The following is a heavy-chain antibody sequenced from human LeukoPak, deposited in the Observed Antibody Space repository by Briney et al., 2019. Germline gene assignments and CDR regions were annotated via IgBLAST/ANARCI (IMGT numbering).Heavy chain of an antibody. J-gene: IGHJ4*02. CDR1: GGSISSYY. V-gene: IGHV4-59*08. D-gene: IGHD5-24*01. Sequence: SETLSLTCTVSGGSISSYYWSWIRQPPGKGLEWIGYIYYSGSTNYNPSLKSRVTISVDTSKNQFSLKLSSVTAADTAVYYCARGVSRDGYKWVDYWGQGTLVTVSS. CDR3: ARGVSRDGYKWVDY. CDR2: IYYSGST.